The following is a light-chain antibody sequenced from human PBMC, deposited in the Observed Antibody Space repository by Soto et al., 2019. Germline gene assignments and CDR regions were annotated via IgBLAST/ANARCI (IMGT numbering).Light chain of an antibody. J-gene: IGLJ1*01. CDR2: SNI. CDR1: SSNIGSNT. Sequence: QSVLTQSPSASGTPGQGVTISCSGSSSNIGSNTVDWYQQFPGTAPKLLIYSNIKRPSGVPDRFSGSKSVPSASLAIRALQSEDEADYFCATWHGSLSADVFGTGTKVTVL. V-gene: IGLV1-44*01. CDR3: ATWHGSLSADV.